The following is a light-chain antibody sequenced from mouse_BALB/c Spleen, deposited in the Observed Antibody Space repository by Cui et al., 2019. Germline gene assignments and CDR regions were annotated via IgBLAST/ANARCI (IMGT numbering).Light chain of an antibody. V-gene: IGKV14-111*01. CDR3: LQYDEFPPT. J-gene: IGKJ1*01. CDR1: QDINSY. Sequence: DIKMTQSPYSMYASIGERVTITCKASQDINSYLSWFQQKPGKSPKTLIYRANRLVDGVPSRFSGSGSGQDYSLTISSLEYEDMGIYYCLQYDEFPPTFGGGTKLEIK. CDR2: RAN.